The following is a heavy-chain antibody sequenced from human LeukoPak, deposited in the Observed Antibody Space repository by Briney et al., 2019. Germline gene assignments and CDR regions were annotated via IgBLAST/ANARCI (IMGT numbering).Heavy chain of an antibody. D-gene: IGHD1-14*01. Sequence: GGSLRLSCAASGFTFSSYEMNWVRQAPGKGLEWVSYISSSGSTIYYADSVKGRFTISRDNAKNSLYLQMNSLRAEDTAVYYYARGGVVAGTNYYYYGMDVWGQGTTVTVSS. CDR2: ISSSGSTI. CDR3: ARGGVVAGTNYYYYGMDV. J-gene: IGHJ6*02. CDR1: GFTFSSYE. V-gene: IGHV3-48*03.